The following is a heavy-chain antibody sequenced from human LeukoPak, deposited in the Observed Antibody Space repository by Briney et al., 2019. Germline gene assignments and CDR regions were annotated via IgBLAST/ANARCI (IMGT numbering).Heavy chain of an antibody. CDR1: GGSFSGYY. CDR3: ERAGSIFWNSEYRVQQARRFDY. D-gene: IGHD3-9*01. V-gene: IGHV4-34*01. CDR2: INHSGST. J-gene: IGHJ4*02. Sequence: SETLSLTCAVYGGSFSGYYWSWIRHPPGKGLEWIGEINHSGSTNYNPSLKSRVTISVDTSKNHFSLKLSSVTAADTAVYYCERAGSIFWNSEYRVQQARRFDYWGQGTLVTVSS.